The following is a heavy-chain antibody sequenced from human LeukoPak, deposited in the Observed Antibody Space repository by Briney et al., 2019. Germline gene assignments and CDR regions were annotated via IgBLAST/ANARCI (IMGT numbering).Heavy chain of an antibody. CDR1: GFTFSRYA. CDR3: ARSRSGSVAGTSDY. V-gene: IGHV3-23*01. Sequence: EPGGSLRLSCAASGFTFSRYAMGWVRQAPGKGLEWVSSVSTDGDTYYTDSVKGRFTISRDTPRNTLFLQMTSLRAEDTALYYCARSRSGSVAGTSDYWGQGTLVIVSS. J-gene: IGHJ4*02. D-gene: IGHD6-19*01. CDR2: VSTDGDT.